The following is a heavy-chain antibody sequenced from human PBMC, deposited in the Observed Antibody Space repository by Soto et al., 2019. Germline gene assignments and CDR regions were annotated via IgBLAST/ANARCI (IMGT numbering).Heavy chain of an antibody. Sequence: QVTLKESGPVLVNPTETLTLTCTVSGFSLSNARMGVSWIRQPPGKALEWLAHIFSNDEKSYSTSLKSRLTISKDTSKSQVVLTMTNMDPVDTATYYCARTPSPVYYDLNWFDPWGQGTLVTVSS. D-gene: IGHD3-3*01. CDR1: GFSLSNARMG. CDR3: ARTPSPVYYDLNWFDP. V-gene: IGHV2-26*01. J-gene: IGHJ5*02. CDR2: IFSNDEK.